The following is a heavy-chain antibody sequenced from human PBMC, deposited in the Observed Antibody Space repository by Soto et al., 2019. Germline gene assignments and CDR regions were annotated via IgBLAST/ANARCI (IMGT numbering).Heavy chain of an antibody. CDR3: AGGGYDSSGYYYFDY. Sequence: ASVKVSCKASGYTFTSYGISWVRQAPGQGLEWMGWISAYNGNTNYAQKLQGRVTMTTDTSTSTAYMELRSLRSDDTAVSYCAGGGYDSSGYYYFDYWGQGTLVTVSS. CDR1: GYTFTSYG. J-gene: IGHJ4*02. V-gene: IGHV1-18*01. CDR2: ISAYNGNT. D-gene: IGHD3-22*01.